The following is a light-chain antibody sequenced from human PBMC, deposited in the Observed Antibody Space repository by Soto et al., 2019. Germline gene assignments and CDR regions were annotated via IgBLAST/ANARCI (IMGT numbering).Light chain of an antibody. CDR3: QQYGSSPRVT. Sequence: EIALTQSPGTLYLSPGERATLSCRASQSVSSSYLAWYQQKPGQAPRLLLYGASSRATGIPDRFSGSGSGTDFTLTISRLEPEDLAVYYRQQYGSSPRVTFGGGTKVEIK. CDR2: GAS. V-gene: IGKV3-20*01. CDR1: QSVSSSY. J-gene: IGKJ4*01.